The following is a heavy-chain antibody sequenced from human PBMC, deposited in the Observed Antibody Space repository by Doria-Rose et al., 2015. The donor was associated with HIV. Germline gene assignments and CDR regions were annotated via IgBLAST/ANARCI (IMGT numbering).Heavy chain of an antibody. CDR1: GASVSSRGYY. V-gene: IGHV4-31*03. Sequence: QVQLQESGPGLAKPSETLSLTCSVSGASVSSRGYYWNWIRQVPGKGLESLGYTYYTGTSDYSPSLKSRLNMAVGTSKNQFSLKLSFVTVADTAVYYCARMGSYRELDYWGQGALVIVSA. D-gene: IGHD3-3*01. CDR2: TYYTGTS. CDR3: ARMGSYRELDY. J-gene: IGHJ4*02.